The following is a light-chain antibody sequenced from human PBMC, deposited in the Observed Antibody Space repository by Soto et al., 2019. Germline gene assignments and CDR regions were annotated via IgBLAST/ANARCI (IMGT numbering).Light chain of an antibody. V-gene: IGKV3-20*01. J-gene: IGKJ1*01. Sequence: ESVLTQSPGTLSLSPGERATHSCRASQSVRSSFLAWYQLKPGQAPRLLIYGASSRATGIPDRFSGSGSGTDFTLTISRLEPEDFAVYYCQQYDSSPWTFDQGTKVEIK. CDR2: GAS. CDR3: QQYDSSPWT. CDR1: QSVRSSF.